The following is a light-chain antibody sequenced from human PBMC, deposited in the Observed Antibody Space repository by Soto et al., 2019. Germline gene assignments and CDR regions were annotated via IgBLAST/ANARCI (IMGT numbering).Light chain of an antibody. CDR2: GAS. CDR3: QQYKNWPPIT. J-gene: IGKJ5*01. CDR1: QSISNN. Sequence: EIVMTQSPATLSVYPGERATLSCRASQSISNNLAWYQQKPGQAPRLLIHGASTRAIGIPARFSGSGSGTEFTLTISSLQSEDFAVYYCQQYKNWPPITFGQGTRLEIK. V-gene: IGKV3-15*01.